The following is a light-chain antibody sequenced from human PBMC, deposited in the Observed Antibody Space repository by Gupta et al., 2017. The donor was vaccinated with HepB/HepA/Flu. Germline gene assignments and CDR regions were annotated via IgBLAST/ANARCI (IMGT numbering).Light chain of an antibody. CDR2: LGS. CDR3: MQALQTRFT. Sequence: IVMTQSALSLPVTPGVRASITCRSSQSLLHSIGYIYLDCYLQKPGQSTQLLIYLGSDRASGVLDRFIGCGSGAEYTLKNSRIVAEDVGVVYCMQALQTRFTFGPGTRVEIK. V-gene: IGKV2-28*01. J-gene: IGKJ3*01. CDR1: QSLLHSIGYIY.